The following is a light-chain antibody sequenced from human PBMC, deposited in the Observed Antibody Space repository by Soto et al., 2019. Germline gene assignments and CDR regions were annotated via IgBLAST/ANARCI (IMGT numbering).Light chain of an antibody. CDR3: QQYGSSLFT. V-gene: IGKV3-20*01. J-gene: IGKJ3*01. Sequence: EIVLTQSPGTLSLSPGERATLSCRASQSVSSSYLAWYQQKPGQAPRLLIYAASSRATGVPDRFSGSGSGTDFILTISRLEPEDFAVYYCQQYGSSLFTFGPGTKVDI. CDR1: QSVSSSY. CDR2: AAS.